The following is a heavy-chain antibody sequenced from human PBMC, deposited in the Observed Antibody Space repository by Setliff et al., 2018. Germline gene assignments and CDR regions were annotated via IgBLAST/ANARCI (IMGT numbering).Heavy chain of an antibody. J-gene: IGHJ4*02. CDR3: ARSGNYRVDY. V-gene: IGHV3-20*04. Sequence: GGSLRLSCAASGFTFGDYGLSWVRQGPGKGLEWVSGFNRNDGSTSYADSVKGRFTISRDNAKNSLYLQMNSLRAEDTAVYYCARSGNYRVDYWGQGTLVTVSS. CDR2: FNRNDGST. CDR1: GFTFGDYG. D-gene: IGHD1-26*01.